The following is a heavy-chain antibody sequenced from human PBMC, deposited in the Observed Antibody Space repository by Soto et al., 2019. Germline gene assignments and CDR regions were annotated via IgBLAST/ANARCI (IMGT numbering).Heavy chain of an antibody. CDR2: IYHSGST. D-gene: IGHD5-12*01. V-gene: IGHV4-30-2*01. J-gene: IGHJ4*02. CDR1: GGSISSGGYS. Sequence: QLQLQESGSGLVKPSQTLSLTCAVSGGSISSGGYSWSWIRQPPGKGLEWIGYIYHSGSTYYNPSLKSRVTIAVDRSKNQCSRKLSSVTAAETAVYYCAAGGGLPRYYWGQGTLVTVSS. CDR3: AAGGGLPRYY.